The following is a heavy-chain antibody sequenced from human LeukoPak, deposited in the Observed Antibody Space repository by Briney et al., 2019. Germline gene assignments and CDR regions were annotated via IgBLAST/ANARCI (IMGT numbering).Heavy chain of an antibody. CDR1: GGSISSYY. CDR3: ARHPCSGGSCRMFDY. Sequence: PSETLSLTCTVSGGSISSYYWSWIRQPPGKGLEWIGYIYYSGSTNYNPSLKSRVTISVDTSKNQFSLKLSSVTDADTAVYYCARHPCSGGSCRMFDYWGQGTLVTVSS. D-gene: IGHD2-15*01. V-gene: IGHV4-59*08. J-gene: IGHJ4*02. CDR2: IYYSGST.